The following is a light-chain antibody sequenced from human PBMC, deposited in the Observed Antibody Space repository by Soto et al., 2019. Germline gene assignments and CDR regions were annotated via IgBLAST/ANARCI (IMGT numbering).Light chain of an antibody. Sequence: QSALTQPASVSGSPGQSITISCTGTSSDVGKYNYVSWYQQHPAKAPKLMIFEVSNRPSGVSNRFSGSKSGNTASLTISGLQAEDDAEYYCSSYTGSSINTVVFGGGTKLTVL. J-gene: IGLJ2*01. CDR3: SSYTGSSINTVV. CDR1: SSDVGKYNY. V-gene: IGLV2-14*01. CDR2: EVS.